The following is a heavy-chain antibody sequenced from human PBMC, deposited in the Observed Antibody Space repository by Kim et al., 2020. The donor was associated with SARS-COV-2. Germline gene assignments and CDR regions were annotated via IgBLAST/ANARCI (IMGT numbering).Heavy chain of an antibody. CDR3: VRYMAVAGYEGNYFDY. D-gene: IGHD6-19*01. CDR2: IYSGGNT. Sequence: GGSLRLSCAASGFTVSSYYMSWVRQAPGKGLEWVSVIYSGGNTYYADSVKGRFTISRHNSKNTLYLQMNSLRAEDTAVYYCVRYMAVAGYEGNYFDYWGQGTLVTVSS. V-gene: IGHV3-53*04. J-gene: IGHJ4*02. CDR1: GFTVSSYY.